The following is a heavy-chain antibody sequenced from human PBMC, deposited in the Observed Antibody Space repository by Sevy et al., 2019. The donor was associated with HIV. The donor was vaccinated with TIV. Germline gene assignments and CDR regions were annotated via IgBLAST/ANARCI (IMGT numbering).Heavy chain of an antibody. D-gene: IGHD2-2*02. CDR1: GFTFSSYS. CDR2: ISISGGSI. CDR3: ARVLYTSAEELDY. Sequence: GGSLRLSCAASGFTFSSYSMNWVRQAPGKGLEWVSYISISGGSIYYADSVKGRFTISRDNAKNSLYLQMNSLRAEDTAVYYCARVLYTSAEELDYWGQGTLVTVSS. J-gene: IGHJ4*02. V-gene: IGHV3-48*04.